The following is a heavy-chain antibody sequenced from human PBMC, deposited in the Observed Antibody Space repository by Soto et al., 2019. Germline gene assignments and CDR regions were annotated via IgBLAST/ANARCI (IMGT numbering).Heavy chain of an antibody. D-gene: IGHD3-22*01. CDR3: ARLGDYYQAFDY. V-gene: IGHV4-59*08. CDR1: GFSINDYY. Sequence: SETLSLTSPVSGFSINDYYWSWFRRPPGKGLEWIGYIYYAGSTSYNPSLNSRVSISLETSKKQFSLRLTSVTAADTALYFCARLGDYYQAFDYWGRGTLVTVS. J-gene: IGHJ4*02. CDR2: IYYAGST.